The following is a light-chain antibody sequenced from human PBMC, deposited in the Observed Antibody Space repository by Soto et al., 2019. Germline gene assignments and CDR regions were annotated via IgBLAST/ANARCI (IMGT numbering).Light chain of an antibody. Sequence: QSVLTQPASVSVSPGQSITISCTGTSSDAGGYNYVSWYQQHPGKAPKLMIYDVSNRPSGVSNRFSGSKSGNTASLTISGLQAEDEADYYCSSYTSSSTLYVFGTGTKVTVL. J-gene: IGLJ1*01. V-gene: IGLV2-14*01. CDR3: SSYTSSSTLYV. CDR2: DVS. CDR1: SSDAGGYNY.